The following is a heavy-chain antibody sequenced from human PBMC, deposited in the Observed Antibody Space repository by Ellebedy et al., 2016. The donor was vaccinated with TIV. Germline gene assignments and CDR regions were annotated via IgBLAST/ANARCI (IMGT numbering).Heavy chain of an antibody. CDR2: VNPSGGHT. CDR1: GYIFTSYY. J-gene: IGHJ4*02. CDR3: ARAPPSCSGGSCFSATFDY. V-gene: IGHV1-46*01. Sequence: AASVKVSCKASGYIFTSYYVHWVRQAPGQGLEWMGMVNPSGGHTLYAQKFQGRVTITRDTSTTTVYVELSSLRSEDSAVYYCARAPPSCSGGSCFSATFDYWGQGTLVTVSS. D-gene: IGHD2-15*01.